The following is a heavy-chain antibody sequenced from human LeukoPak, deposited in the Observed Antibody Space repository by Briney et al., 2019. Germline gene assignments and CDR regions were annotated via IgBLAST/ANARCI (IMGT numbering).Heavy chain of an antibody. D-gene: IGHD3-10*01. Sequence: GGSLRLSCAASGFTFSSYGMHWDRQAPGKGLEWVAVISHDGSNKYYADSVKGRFTISRDNSKNTLYLQMNSLRAEDTAVYYCANENYYGSGSYPDYWGQGTLVTVSS. CDR3: ANENYYGSGSYPDY. CDR2: ISHDGSNK. V-gene: IGHV3-30*18. CDR1: GFTFSSYG. J-gene: IGHJ4*02.